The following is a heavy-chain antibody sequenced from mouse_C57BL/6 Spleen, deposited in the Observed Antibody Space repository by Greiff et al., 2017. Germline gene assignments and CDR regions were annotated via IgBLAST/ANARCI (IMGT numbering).Heavy chain of an antibody. CDR3: TKRGREGYYFDY. D-gene: IGHD4-1*01. V-gene: IGHV1-15*01. Sequence: QVQLQQSGAELVRPGASVTLSCKASGYTFTDYEMHWVKQTPVHGLEWIGAIDPETGGTGYNQKFKGKAILTADKSSSTAYMELRSLTSEDSAVYYCTKRGREGYYFDYWGQGTTLTVSS. CDR1: GYTFTDYE. CDR2: IDPETGGT. J-gene: IGHJ2*01.